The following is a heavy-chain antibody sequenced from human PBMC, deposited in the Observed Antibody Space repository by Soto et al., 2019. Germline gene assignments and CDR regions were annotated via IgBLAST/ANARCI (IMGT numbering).Heavy chain of an antibody. CDR1: GISLDSAW. J-gene: IGHJ1*01. V-gene: IGHV3-15*01. D-gene: IGHD6-19*01. Sequence: GGSLRLSCAASGISLDSAWINWVRQAPGKGLEWVAQAKRKAAGGAIDYAAPVKGRFIISRDDSKNMAYLQMNSLTIEDTALYYCTTGYGSDWYGWGQGTLVTVS. CDR3: TTGYGSDWYG. CDR2: AKRKAAGGAI.